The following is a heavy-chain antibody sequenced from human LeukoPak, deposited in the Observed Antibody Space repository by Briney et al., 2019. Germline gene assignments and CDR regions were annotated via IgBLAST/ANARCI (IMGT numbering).Heavy chain of an antibody. CDR3: ARVHTQSDAFDI. CDR1: GFTFSSYE. J-gene: IGHJ3*02. Sequence: GGSLRLSCAASGFTFSSYEMNWVRQAPGKGLQWVSYISSSGSTIYYADSVKGRFTISRDNAMNSLYLQMNSLIAEDTAVYYCARVHTQSDAFDISGQGTMVTVSS. CDR2: ISSSGSTI. V-gene: IGHV3-48*03. D-gene: IGHD2-2*02.